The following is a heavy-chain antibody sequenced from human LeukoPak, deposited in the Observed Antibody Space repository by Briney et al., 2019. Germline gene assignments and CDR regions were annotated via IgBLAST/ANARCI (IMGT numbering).Heavy chain of an antibody. CDR1: GFTFSSYA. J-gene: IGHJ4*02. CDR2: ISGSGGST. D-gene: IGHD6-13*01. CDR3: AKVYSGIAAAGRYYFDY. Sequence: GSLRLSCAASGFTFSSYAMSWVRQAPGKGLEWVSAISGSGGSTYYADSVKGRFTISRDNSKNTLYLQMNSLRAEDTAVYYCAKVYSGIAAAGRYYFDYWGQGTLVTVSS. V-gene: IGHV3-23*01.